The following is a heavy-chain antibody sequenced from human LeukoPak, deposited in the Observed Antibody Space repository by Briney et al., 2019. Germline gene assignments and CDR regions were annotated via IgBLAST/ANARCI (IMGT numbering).Heavy chain of an antibody. D-gene: IGHD3-22*01. CDR3: ARQVPVVGYYDSSGYDY. CDR1: GYSFTSYW. CDR2: IYPGDSDT. Sequence: ESLTISCKGSGYSFTSYWIGWVRQMPGKGLEWMGIIYPGDSDTRYSPSFQGQVTISADKSISTAYLQWSSLKASDTAMYYCARQVPVVGYYDSSGYDYWGQGTLVTVSS. V-gene: IGHV5-51*01. J-gene: IGHJ4*02.